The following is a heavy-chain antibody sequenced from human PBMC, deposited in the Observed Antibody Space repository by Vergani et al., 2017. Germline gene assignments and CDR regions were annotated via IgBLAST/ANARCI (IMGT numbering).Heavy chain of an antibody. CDR1: GFTFSSYA. CDR3: ARRPYQMLDLTFDP. J-gene: IGHJ5*02. Sequence: EVQLLESGGGLVQPGGSLRLSCAASGFTFSSYAMSWVRQVPGKGLEWVSGISGSGGNTYYANSVKGRFTISRDNSKNTLYLQMNSLRADDTAVYYCARRPYQMLDLTFDPWGQGTLVTVAS. D-gene: IGHD2-2*01. CDR2: ISGSGGNT. V-gene: IGHV3-23*01.